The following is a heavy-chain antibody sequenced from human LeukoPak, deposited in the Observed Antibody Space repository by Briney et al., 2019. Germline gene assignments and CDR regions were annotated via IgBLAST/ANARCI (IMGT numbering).Heavy chain of an antibody. CDR2: IYYSGST. Sequence: SGTLSLTCAVSGGSISSSNWWSWVRQPPGKGLEWIGSIYYSGSTYYNPSLKSRVTISVDTSKNQFSLKLSSVTAADTAVYYCARRGVVPAAMGDYYYYYMDVWGKGTTVTISS. D-gene: IGHD2-2*01. J-gene: IGHJ6*03. V-gene: IGHV4-4*02. CDR1: GGSISSSNW. CDR3: ARRGVVPAAMGDYYYYYMDV.